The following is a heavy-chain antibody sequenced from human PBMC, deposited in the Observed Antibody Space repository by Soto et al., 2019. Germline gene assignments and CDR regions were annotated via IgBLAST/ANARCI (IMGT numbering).Heavy chain of an antibody. J-gene: IGHJ3*02. CDR1: GFTFSSYG. D-gene: IGHD3-22*01. CDR3: ARGRGVDYYDSRGGNAFDI. CDR2: ISSSSSYI. Sequence: GGSLRLSCAASGFTFSSYGMHWVRQAPGKGLEWVSSISSSSSYIYYADSVKGRFTISRDNAKNSLYLQMNSLRAEDTAVYYCARGRGVDYYDSRGGNAFDIWGQGTMVTVSS. V-gene: IGHV3-21*01.